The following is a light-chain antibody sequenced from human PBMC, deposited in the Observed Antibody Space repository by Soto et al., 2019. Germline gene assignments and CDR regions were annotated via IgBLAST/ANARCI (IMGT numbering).Light chain of an antibody. J-gene: IGKJ1*01. CDR2: GAS. Sequence: EIVLTQSPGTLSSSPGEGATLSCRASQSVNSDSLAWYQQKPGQAPRLLISGASTRATGIPDRFRGSGSGTDFTLTISRLEPEDFAVYWCQQYGSSLTFGQGTKVEIK. V-gene: IGKV3-20*01. CDR3: QQYGSSLT. CDR1: QSVNSDS.